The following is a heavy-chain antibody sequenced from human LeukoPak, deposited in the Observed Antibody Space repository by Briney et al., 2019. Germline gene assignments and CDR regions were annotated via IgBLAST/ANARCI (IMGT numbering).Heavy chain of an antibody. V-gene: IGHV3-21*01. CDR2: IISSSSYI. CDR3: ARHRIESGYDYGGIDY. J-gene: IGHJ4*02. D-gene: IGHD5-12*01. Sequence: GGSLRLSCAASGFTFSSYSMNLGRQPPREGQELVSSIISSSSYIFYADSMRGRFTLSRDNAKNSLYLQTNSLRAEDTAVYYCARHRIESGYDYGGIDYWGQGTLVTVSS. CDR1: GFTFSSYS.